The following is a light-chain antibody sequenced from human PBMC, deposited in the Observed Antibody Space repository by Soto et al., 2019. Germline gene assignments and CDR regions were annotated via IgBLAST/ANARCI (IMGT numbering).Light chain of an antibody. CDR3: TSYTSNNTLNLL. CDR1: SSDVGNYKY. Sequence: QSALTQPASVSGSPGQSITISCTGTSSDVGNYKYVSWYQQHPGKAPKLMIYEVSNRPSGVSNRFSGSKSGNTASLTISGLQAEDETDYYCTSYTSNNTLNLLFGEGTK. J-gene: IGLJ2*01. V-gene: IGLV2-14*01. CDR2: EVS.